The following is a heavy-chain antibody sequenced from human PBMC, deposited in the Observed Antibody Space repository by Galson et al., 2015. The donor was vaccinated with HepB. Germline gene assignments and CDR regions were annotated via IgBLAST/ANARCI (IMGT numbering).Heavy chain of an antibody. V-gene: IGHV6-1*01. Sequence: CAISGDSVSSNSAAWNWIRQSPSRGLEWLGRTYYRSKWYNDYAVSVKSRITINPDTSKNQFSLQLNSVTPEDTAVYYCARDQFNWNYEGLGGMDVWGQGTTVTVSS. D-gene: IGHD1-7*01. J-gene: IGHJ6*02. CDR2: TYYRSKWYN. CDR3: ARDQFNWNYEGLGGMDV. CDR1: GDSVSSNSAA.